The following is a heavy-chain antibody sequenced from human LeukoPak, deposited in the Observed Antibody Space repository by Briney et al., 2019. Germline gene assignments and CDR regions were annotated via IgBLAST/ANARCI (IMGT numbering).Heavy chain of an antibody. CDR3: ARRGYYYDSSGYGLGNYYGMDV. J-gene: IGHJ6*02. Sequence: GESLKISCKGSGYSFTSYWIGWVRQMPGKGLEWMGIIYPGDSDTRYSPSFQGQVTISADKSISTAYLQWSSLKASDTAMYYCARRGYYYDSSGYGLGNYYGMDVWGQGTTVTVSS. CDR2: IYPGDSDT. D-gene: IGHD3-22*01. V-gene: IGHV5-51*01. CDR1: GYSFTSYW.